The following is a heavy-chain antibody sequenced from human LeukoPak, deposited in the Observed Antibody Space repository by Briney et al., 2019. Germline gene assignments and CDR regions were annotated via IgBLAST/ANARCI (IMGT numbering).Heavy chain of an antibody. CDR1: GGSISSYY. V-gene: IGHV4-59*01. D-gene: IGHD2-21*02. J-gene: IGHJ6*03. CDR3: ARGVEGPGDSQDYYYYYYMDV. Sequence: PSETLSLTCTVSGGSISSYYWSWIRQPPGKGLEWIGYIYYSGSTNYNPSLKSRVTISVDTSKNQFSLKLSSVTAADTAVYYCARGVEGPGDSQDYYYYYYMDVWGKGTTVTVSS. CDR2: IYYSGST.